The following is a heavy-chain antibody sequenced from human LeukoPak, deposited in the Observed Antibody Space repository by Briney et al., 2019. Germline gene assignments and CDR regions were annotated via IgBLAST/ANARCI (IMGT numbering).Heavy chain of an antibody. V-gene: IGHV3-11*04. J-gene: IGHJ6*02. CDR2: ISSSGSTI. Sequence: PGGSLRLSCAASGFTFSDYYMSWIRQAPGKGLEWVSYISSSGSTIYYADSVKGRFTISRDNAKNSLYLQMNSLRAEDTAVYYCARDQFSPVWASYGMDVWGQGTTVTVSS. CDR3: ARDQFSPVWASYGMDV. CDR1: GFTFSDYY. D-gene: IGHD3-16*01.